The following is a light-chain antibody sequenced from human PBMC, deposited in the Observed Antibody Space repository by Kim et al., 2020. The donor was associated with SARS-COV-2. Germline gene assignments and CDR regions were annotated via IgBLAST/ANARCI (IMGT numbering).Light chain of an antibody. CDR1: SGHSTYA. Sequence: QLVLTQSPSASASLGASVSLTCTLSSGHSTYAIAWYQQQPDKSPRYLMKVYSDGRHVKGDGIPDRLSGSSSGPQRYLTISSLQSEDEADYYCQKWGSGTVVFGGGTKLTVL. V-gene: IGLV4-69*01. CDR3: QKWGSGTVV. J-gene: IGLJ2*01. CDR2: VYSDGRH.